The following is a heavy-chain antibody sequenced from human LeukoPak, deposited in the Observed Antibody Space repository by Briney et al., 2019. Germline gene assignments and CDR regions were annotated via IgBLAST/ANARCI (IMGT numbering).Heavy chain of an antibody. J-gene: IGHJ4*02. Sequence: SETLSLTCTVSGVSISSYYWSWIRQPPGKGLEWIGYIYYSGSTNYNPSLKSRVTISVDTSKNQFSLKLSSVTAADTTVYYCARDGGELFDYWGQGTLVTVSS. CDR1: GVSISSYY. D-gene: IGHD3-16*01. CDR3: ARDGGELFDY. CDR2: IYYSGST. V-gene: IGHV4-59*01.